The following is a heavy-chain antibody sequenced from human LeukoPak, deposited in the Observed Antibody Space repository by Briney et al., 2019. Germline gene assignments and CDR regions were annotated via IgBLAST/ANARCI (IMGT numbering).Heavy chain of an antibody. CDR1: GFTFSNYG. V-gene: IGHV3-33*01. CDR2: IWYDASNK. D-gene: IGHD1-7*01. Sequence: PGGSLRLSCAASGFTFSNYGMHWVRQAPGKGLEWVAVIWYDASNKYYADSVKGRFTISRDNSKNTLYLHMNSLRDDDTAVYYCVRGVGVSRFNYLDPWGQGTLVIVSS. CDR3: VRGVGVSRFNYLDP. J-gene: IGHJ5*02.